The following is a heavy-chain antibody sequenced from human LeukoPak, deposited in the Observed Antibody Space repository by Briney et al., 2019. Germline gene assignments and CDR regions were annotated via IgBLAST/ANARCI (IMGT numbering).Heavy chain of an antibody. J-gene: IGHJ5*02. CDR3: ARDPRLWFGELLGNWFDP. CDR1: GYTFTSYG. CDR2: ISAYNGNT. D-gene: IGHD3-10*01. Sequence: ASVKVSCKASGYTFTSYGISWVRQAPGQGLEWMGWISAYNGNTNYAQKLQGRVTMTTDTSTSTAYMELRSLRSDDTAVYYCARDPRLWFGELLGNWFDPWGQGTLVTVSS. V-gene: IGHV1-18*01.